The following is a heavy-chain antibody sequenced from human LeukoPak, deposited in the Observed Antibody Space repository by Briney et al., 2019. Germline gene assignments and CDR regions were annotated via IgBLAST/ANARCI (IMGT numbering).Heavy chain of an antibody. CDR3: ARDRKNSGSYYVGDAFDI. CDR1: GGSFSGYY. V-gene: IGHV4-34*01. Sequence: SETLSLTCAVYGGSFSGYYWSWIRQPPGKGLEGIGEINHSGSTNYNPSLKSRVTISVGTSKNQFSLKLSSVTAADTAVYDCARDRKNSGSYYVGDAFDIWCQGTMVTVSS. J-gene: IGHJ3*02. CDR2: INHSGST. D-gene: IGHD1-26*01.